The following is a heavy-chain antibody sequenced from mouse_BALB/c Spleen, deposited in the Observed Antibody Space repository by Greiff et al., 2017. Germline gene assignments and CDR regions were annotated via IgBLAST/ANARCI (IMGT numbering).Heavy chain of an antibody. D-gene: IGHD1-1*01. CDR3: TIPTVGYYFDY. CDR2: INPSNGGT. J-gene: IGHJ2*01. CDR1: GYTFTSYW. Sequence: QVQLQQPGAELVKPGASVKLSCKASGYTFTSYWMYWVKQRPGQGLERIGEINPSNGGTNYNEKFKRKATLTVDKSSSTAYMQLSSLTSEDSAVYYCTIPTVGYYFDYWGQGTTLTVSS. V-gene: IGHV1S16*01.